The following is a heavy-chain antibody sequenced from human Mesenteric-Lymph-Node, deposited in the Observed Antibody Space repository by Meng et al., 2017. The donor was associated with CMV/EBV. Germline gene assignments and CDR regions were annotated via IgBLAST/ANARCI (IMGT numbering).Heavy chain of an antibody. CDR2: IYYSGST. D-gene: IGHD4-23*01. CDR3: ARDSGYGGSDY. CDR1: GGSINSGAYY. J-gene: IGHJ4*02. V-gene: IGHV4-31*03. Sequence: CTVSGGSINSGAYYWSWIRQHPGKDLEWIGYIYYSGSTYYNPSLESRVTISVDTSKNRFSLKPSSVTAADTAVYYCARDSGYGGSDYWGQGTLVTVSS.